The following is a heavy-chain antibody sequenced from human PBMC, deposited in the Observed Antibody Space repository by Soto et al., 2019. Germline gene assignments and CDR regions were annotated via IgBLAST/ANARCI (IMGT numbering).Heavy chain of an antibody. D-gene: IGHD6-19*01. Sequence: GGSLRLSCAASGFTFSSYGMHWVRQAPGKGPEWVAVISYDGSNKYYADSVKGRFTISRDNSKNTLYLQMNSLRAEDTAVYYCAKDQWLVLSYFDYWGQGXLVTVYS. J-gene: IGHJ4*02. CDR3: AKDQWLVLSYFDY. V-gene: IGHV3-30*18. CDR1: GFTFSSYG. CDR2: ISYDGSNK.